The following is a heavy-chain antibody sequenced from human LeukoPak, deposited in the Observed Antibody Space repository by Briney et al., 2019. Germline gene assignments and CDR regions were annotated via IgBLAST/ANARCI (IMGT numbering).Heavy chain of an antibody. V-gene: IGHV3-7*02. J-gene: IGHJ4*02. D-gene: IGHD6-6*01. Sequence: GGALRLSCTASGVTFSDYWMTRVRQALGEGPEWEANIKEEGSQRYFVCSVRGRFTIPRDNAKNSLFLQMNGLRAEDTAVYYCARRGGSSSRRSPIDYWGQGTLVTVSS. CDR2: IKEEGSQR. CDR3: ARRGGSSSRRSPIDY. CDR1: GVTFSDYW.